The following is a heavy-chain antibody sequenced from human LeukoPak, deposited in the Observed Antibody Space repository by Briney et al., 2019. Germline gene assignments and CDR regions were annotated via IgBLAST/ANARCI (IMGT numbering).Heavy chain of an antibody. D-gene: IGHD3-9*01. Sequence: SETLSLTCTVSGDSISSSNYYWGWIRQPPGKGLEWIGTIFYTGSTYYNPSLKSRVTISVDTSKNQFSLKLSSVTAADTAVYYCARHAPIDILTGWGFDPWGQGTLVTVSS. V-gene: IGHV4-39*01. J-gene: IGHJ5*02. CDR1: GDSISSSNYY. CDR2: IFYTGST. CDR3: ARHAPIDILTGWGFDP.